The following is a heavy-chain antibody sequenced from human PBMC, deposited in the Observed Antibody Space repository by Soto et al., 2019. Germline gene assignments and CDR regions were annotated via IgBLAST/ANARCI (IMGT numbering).Heavy chain of an antibody. CDR2: INHSGST. V-gene: IGHV4-34*01. CDR1: GGSFSGYY. D-gene: IGHD3-9*01. Sequence: PSETLSLTCAVYGGSFSGYYWSWIRQPPGKGLEWIGEINHSGSTNYNPSLKSRGTISVDASKNQFSLKLSSVTAADTAVYYCARGGFEWGSGVGAFDIWGQGTMVTVSS. J-gene: IGHJ3*02. CDR3: ARGGFEWGSGVGAFDI.